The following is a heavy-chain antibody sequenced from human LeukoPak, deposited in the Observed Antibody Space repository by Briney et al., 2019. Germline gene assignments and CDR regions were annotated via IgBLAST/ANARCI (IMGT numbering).Heavy chain of an antibody. D-gene: IGHD3-16*02. CDR3: ASLVRRNYDYVWGSYRSNWFDP. J-gene: IGHJ5*02. CDR1: GGSISSSSYY. CDR2: IYYSGST. Sequence: SETLSLTCTVSGGSISSSSYYWGWIRQPPGKGLEWIGSIYYSGSTYYNPSLKSRATISVDTSKNQFSLKLSSVTAADTAVYYCASLVRRNYDYVWGSYRSNWFDPWGQGTLVTVSS. V-gene: IGHV4-39*01.